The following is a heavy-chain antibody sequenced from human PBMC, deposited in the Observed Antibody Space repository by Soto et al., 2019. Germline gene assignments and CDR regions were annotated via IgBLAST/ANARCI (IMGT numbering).Heavy chain of an antibody. J-gene: IGHJ6*03. CDR3: ARVGVAGTRSYYYYYMDV. CDR1: GYTFTSYA. Sequence: VQLVQSGAEVKKPGASVKVSCKASGYTFTSYAMPWVRQAPGQRREGMGWINAGNGNTKSSQKFQGRVTITRDTSASTAYMELSSLRSEDTAVYYCARVGVAGTRSYYYYYMDVWGKGTTVTVSS. D-gene: IGHD6-19*01. V-gene: IGHV1-3*01. CDR2: INAGNGNT.